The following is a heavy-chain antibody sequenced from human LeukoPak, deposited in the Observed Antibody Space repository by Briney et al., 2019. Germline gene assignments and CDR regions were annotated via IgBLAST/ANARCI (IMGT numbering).Heavy chain of an antibody. CDR2: ISSSSSYI. CDR3: VVVVPADSYFDY. D-gene: IGHD2-2*01. CDR1: GFTFSSYS. V-gene: IGHV3-21*01. J-gene: IGHJ4*02. Sequence: GGSLRLSCAASGFTFSSYSMNWVRQAPGKGLEWVSSISSSSSYIYYADSVKGRFTISRGNAKNSLYLQMNSLRAEDTAVYYCVVVVPADSYFDYWGQGTLVTVSS.